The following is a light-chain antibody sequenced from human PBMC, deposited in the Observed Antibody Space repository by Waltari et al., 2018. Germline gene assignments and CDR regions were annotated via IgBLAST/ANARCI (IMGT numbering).Light chain of an antibody. CDR3: SSWTDSSRTGKLS. CDR2: EID. V-gene: IGLV2-8*01. Sequence: QSALTQPPSASGSAGQSVPIPCTGTHTDPRNFKYDSGYHQHPGKTPKLILYEIDRRPSGVPARFSGSKSGDAASLTVSGLQAEDEAIYFCSSWTDSSRTGKLSFGGGTELTVL. J-gene: IGLJ2*01. CDR1: HTDPRNFKY.